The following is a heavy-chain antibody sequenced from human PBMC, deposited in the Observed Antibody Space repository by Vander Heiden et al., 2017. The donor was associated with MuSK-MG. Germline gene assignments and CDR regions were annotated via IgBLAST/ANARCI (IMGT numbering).Heavy chain of an antibody. V-gene: IGHV3-23*01. Sequence: EVQLLDSGGGVVQPGGSLTLSCAASGFTCSTYAMGWVRQAPGKELEWVSAIRGSGGSTYYADSVKGRFTISRDNSKNTLYLQMNSLRAEDTAVYYCAKDPPVPFWSGYNYFDYWGQGTLVTVSS. D-gene: IGHD3-3*01. CDR2: IRGSGGST. CDR1: GFTCSTYA. J-gene: IGHJ4*02. CDR3: AKDPPVPFWSGYNYFDY.